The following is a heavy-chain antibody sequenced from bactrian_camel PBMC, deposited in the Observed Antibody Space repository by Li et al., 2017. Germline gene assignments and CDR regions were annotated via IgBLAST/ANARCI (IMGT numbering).Heavy chain of an antibody. J-gene: IGHJ4*01. V-gene: IGHV3S1*01. Sequence: HVQLVESGGGSVQVGGSLRLSCEVSGDMSSRYCMAWFRQSPGKEREAIVASYTAGGIIYYADSVKGRFTISQDNARKMVYLKMTSLKYEDTAMYFCAAGNPEREWWSLRESGYDYYGLGTQVTVS. D-gene: IGHD2*01. CDR1: GDMSSRYC. CDR2: SYTAGGII. CDR3: AAGNPEREWWSLRESGYDY.